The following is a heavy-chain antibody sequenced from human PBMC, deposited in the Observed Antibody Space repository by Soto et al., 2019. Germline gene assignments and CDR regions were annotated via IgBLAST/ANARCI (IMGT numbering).Heavy chain of an antibody. CDR3: AKDLSSLGWLALGAPFDS. D-gene: IGHD3-22*01. CDR1: GFTFSSYA. J-gene: IGHJ4*02. Sequence: EVNLLESGGDVVQPGGSLRLSCAASGFTFSSYAMNWVRQAPGKGLEWVSSVSANGRNTYYADSVKGRFTVSRDKSKNALFLQVESLRVDDTAMYYGAKDLSSLGWLALGAPFDSWGPGTLVTVSS. CDR2: VSANGRNT. V-gene: IGHV3-23*01.